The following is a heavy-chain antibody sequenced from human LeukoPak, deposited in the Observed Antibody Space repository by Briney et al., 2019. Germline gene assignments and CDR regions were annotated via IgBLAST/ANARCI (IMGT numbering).Heavy chain of an antibody. CDR2: INPNSGGT. D-gene: IGHD3-22*01. V-gene: IGHV1-2*04. CDR1: GYTFTGYY. J-gene: IGHJ4*02. Sequence: GASVKVSCKASGYTFTGYYMHWVRQAPGQGLEWMGWINPNSGGTNYAQKFQGWVTMTRDTSISTAYMELSRLRSDDTAVYYCARDRAGYYDMGGIWYYFDYWGQGTLVTVSS. CDR3: ARDRAGYYDMGGIWYYFDY.